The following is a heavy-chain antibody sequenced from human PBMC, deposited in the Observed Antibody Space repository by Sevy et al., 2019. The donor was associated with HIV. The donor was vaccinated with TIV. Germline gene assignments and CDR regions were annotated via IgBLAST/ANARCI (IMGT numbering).Heavy chain of an antibody. CDR1: GHTLSEFA. D-gene: IGHD3-22*01. V-gene: IGHV1-24*01. Sequence: ASVKVSCKVSGHTLSEFAMHWVRLAPGKGLEWMVTFDPEDGKTLHAQKFQGRVTMTEDTSTDTAYMEVNNLRSEDTAVYASATTKDYYDSSGYPFDYWGQGTLVTVSS. CDR3: ATTKDYYDSSGYPFDY. J-gene: IGHJ4*02. CDR2: FDPEDGKT.